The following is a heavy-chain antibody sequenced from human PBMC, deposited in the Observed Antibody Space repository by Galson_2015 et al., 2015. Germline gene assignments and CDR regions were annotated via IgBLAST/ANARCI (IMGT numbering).Heavy chain of an antibody. D-gene: IGHD2-15*01. J-gene: IGHJ4*02. V-gene: IGHV3-48*02. CDR2: ISSSSSTI. CDR1: GFTFSSYG. CDR3: ARDLVVVVVAAGDFDY. Sequence: SLRLSCAASGFTFSSYGMHWVRQAPGKGLEWVSYISSSSSTIYYADSVKGRFTISRDNAKNSLYLQMNSLRDEDTAVYYCARDLVVVVVAAGDFDYWGQGTLVTVSS.